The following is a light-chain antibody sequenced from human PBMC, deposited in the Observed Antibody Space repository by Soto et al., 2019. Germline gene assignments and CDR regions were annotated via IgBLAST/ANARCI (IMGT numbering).Light chain of an antibody. J-gene: IGKJ2*01. Sequence: EIVLTQSPATLSLSPGERATLSCRASQSVNNYLAWYQQKPGQAPRLLIYDASTRAIGIPDRFSGSGSGTDFALTISSLEPEDFALYYCQQRSNWPPVFGQGTKLEIK. CDR3: QQRSNWPPV. CDR1: QSVNNY. V-gene: IGKV3-11*01. CDR2: DAS.